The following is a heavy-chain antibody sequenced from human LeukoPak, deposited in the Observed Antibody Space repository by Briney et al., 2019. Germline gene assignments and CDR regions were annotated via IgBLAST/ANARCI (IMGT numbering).Heavy chain of an antibody. CDR3: ARDYGGTAMAYYSYYYMDV. D-gene: IGHD5-18*01. CDR2: MNPNSGNT. J-gene: IGHJ6*03. V-gene: IGHV1-8*01. Sequence: ASVKVSSKASGYTFTSYDINWVRQAPGPGLEWMGWMNPNSGNTGYAQKFQGRVTMTRNTSISTAYMELSSLRSEDTAVYYWARDYGGTAMAYYSYYYMDVWGKGTTVTISS. CDR1: GYTFTSYD.